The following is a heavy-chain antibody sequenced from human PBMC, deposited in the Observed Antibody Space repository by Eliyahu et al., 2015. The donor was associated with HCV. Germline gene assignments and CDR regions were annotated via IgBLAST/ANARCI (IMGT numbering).Heavy chain of an antibody. Sequence: SLRLSCAASGFTFSNAWMSWVRQAPGKGLEWVGRIKSKTDGGTTDYAAPVKGRFTISRDDSKNTLYLQMNSLKTEDTAVYYCSTQHYHYYYMDVWGKGTTVTVSS. CDR3: STQHYHYYYMDV. V-gene: IGHV3-15*01. D-gene: IGHD2-2*01. CDR1: GFTFSNAW. J-gene: IGHJ6*03. CDR2: IKSKTDGGTT.